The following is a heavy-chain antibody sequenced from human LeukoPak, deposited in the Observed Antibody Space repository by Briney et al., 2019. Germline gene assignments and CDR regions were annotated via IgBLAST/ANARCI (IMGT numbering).Heavy chain of an antibody. J-gene: IGHJ4*02. D-gene: IGHD6-19*01. CDR1: GGSFSGYY. CDR3: ARARSGWTSYYFDY. V-gene: IGHV4-34*01. Sequence: SETLSLTCAVYGGSFSGYYWSWIRQPPGKGLEWIGEINHSGSTNYNPSLKSRVTISVDTSKNQFSLKLSSVTAADTAVYYCARARSGWTSYYFDYWGQGTLVTVSS. CDR2: INHSGST.